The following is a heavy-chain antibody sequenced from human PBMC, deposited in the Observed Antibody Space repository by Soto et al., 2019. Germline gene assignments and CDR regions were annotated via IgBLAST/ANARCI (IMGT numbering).Heavy chain of an antibody. Sequence: GESLKISCKGSGYSFTSYWIGWVRQMPGKGLEWMGIIYPGDSDTRYSPSFQGQVTISADKSISTAYLQWSSLKASDTAMYYCARSSSSWYGEGHWFDPWGQGTLVTVSS. D-gene: IGHD6-13*01. CDR3: ARSSSSWYGEGHWFDP. CDR2: IYPGDSDT. CDR1: GYSFTSYW. V-gene: IGHV5-51*01. J-gene: IGHJ5*02.